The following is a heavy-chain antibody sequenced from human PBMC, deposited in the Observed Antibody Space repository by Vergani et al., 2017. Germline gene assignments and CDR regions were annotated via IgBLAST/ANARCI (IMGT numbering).Heavy chain of an antibody. CDR2: ISSSGSP. Sequence: QLQLQESGPGLVKPSETLSLSCRVSGDSISRSHYYWGFIRQPPGKGLEWIGSISSSGSPYYNPTLKSRLAFSVDTSKNRFSLRLKSVTAADTALYFCARDLRDDIMNGPDNMPFDSWGQGTLVTVSS. V-gene: IGHV4-39*02. CDR3: ARDLRDDIMNGPDNMPFDS. D-gene: IGHD3-9*01. CDR1: GDSISRSHYY. J-gene: IGHJ4*02.